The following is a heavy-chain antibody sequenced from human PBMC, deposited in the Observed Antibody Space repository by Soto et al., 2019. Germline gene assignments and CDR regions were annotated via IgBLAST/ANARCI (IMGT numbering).Heavy chain of an antibody. Sequence: TLSLTCTLAGGSVRSVGYYVSWVRQNPMRGLEQIGKIYDRGNTYYNTTLKSRLTISVDTSKNHFSLNMSSVTAGDTAVYYCARDRLMATAGTARHYFGLDVWGQGTTVTVSS. V-gene: IGHV4-31*03. J-gene: IGHJ6*02. CDR3: ARDRLMATAGTARHYFGLDV. CDR2: IYDRGNT. CDR1: GGSVRSVGYY. D-gene: IGHD5-18*01.